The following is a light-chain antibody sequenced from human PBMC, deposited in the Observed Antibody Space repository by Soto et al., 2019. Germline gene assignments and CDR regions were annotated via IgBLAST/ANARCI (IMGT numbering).Light chain of an antibody. CDR3: QQRSNWPPT. V-gene: IGKV3-11*01. J-gene: IGKJ1*01. CDR2: DAS. Sequence: ESVLTQSPGTLSLSPGERATLSCRASQSVKTFLVWYQQRPGQAPRLLIYDASNRATGIPARFSGSGSGTDFTLTISSLEPEDFAVYYCQQRSNWPPTFGQGTKVDIK. CDR1: QSVKTF.